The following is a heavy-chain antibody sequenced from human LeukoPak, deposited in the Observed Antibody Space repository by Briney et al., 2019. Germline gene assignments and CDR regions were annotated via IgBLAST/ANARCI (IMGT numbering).Heavy chain of an antibody. CDR3: ARLLDYGARNFDH. CDR1: DYPITGGYY. CDR2: IYHSGST. Sequence: PSETLSLTCGVSDYPITGGYYWAWIRQPPGKGLEWIGSIYHSGSTYYNPSLKSRVIISVDTSKNQLSLKLSSVTAADTAVYYCARLLDYGARNFDHWGQGTLVTVSS. D-gene: IGHD4-17*01. J-gene: IGHJ4*02. V-gene: IGHV4-38-2*01.